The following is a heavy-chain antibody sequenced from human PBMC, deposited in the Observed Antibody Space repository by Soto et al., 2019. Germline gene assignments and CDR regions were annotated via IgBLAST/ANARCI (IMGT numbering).Heavy chain of an antibody. CDR3: ARGRKYCGPTTCFQYFGS. V-gene: IGHV3-23*01. Sequence: EVQLLDSGGGLVQPGGSLRLSCTTSGFIFSNYAMNWVRQAPGKGLERVSVISDNGGSTYYADSVKARFTLTRDYSKTTIYLHMNSLSPEDTGVYYCARGRKYCGPTTCFQYFGSWGQGTLVTVSS. CDR2: ISDNGGST. D-gene: IGHD2-21*01. J-gene: IGHJ4*02. CDR1: GFIFSNYA.